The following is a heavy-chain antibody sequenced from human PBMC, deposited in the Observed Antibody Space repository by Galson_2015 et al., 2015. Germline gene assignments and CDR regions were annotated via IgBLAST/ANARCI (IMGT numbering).Heavy chain of an antibody. J-gene: IGHJ4*02. Sequence: SLRLSCAASGFTFSSYEMDWVRQAPGKGLEWVSYISSSGSTIYYADSVKGRFTISRDNAKNSLFLQMNSLRAEDTAEYYCRDSSGYVPGGQGTLVTVSS. CDR2: ISSSGSTI. V-gene: IGHV3-48*03. CDR3: RDSSGYVP. CDR1: GFTFSSYE. D-gene: IGHD3-22*01.